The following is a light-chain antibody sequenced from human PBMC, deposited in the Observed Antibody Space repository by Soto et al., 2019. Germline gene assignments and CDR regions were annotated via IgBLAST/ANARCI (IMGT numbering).Light chain of an antibody. CDR1: XXXVGNYNL. CDR3: CSFALRSTLI. Sequence: QSALTQPASVSGSPGQSITISXTXXXXXVGNYNLVSWYQQYPGKAPKLMIYEGGKRPSGVSNRFSGSKSGNTASLTISGLQAEDEADYYCCSFALRSTLIFGGGTKLTVL. CDR2: EGG. V-gene: IGLV2-23*01. J-gene: IGLJ2*01.